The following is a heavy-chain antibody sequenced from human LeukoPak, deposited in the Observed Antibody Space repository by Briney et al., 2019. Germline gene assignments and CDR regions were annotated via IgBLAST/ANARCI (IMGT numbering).Heavy chain of an antibody. D-gene: IGHD6-19*01. J-gene: IGHJ4*02. CDR1: GFTFSSNY. V-gene: IGHV3-53*01. Sequence: PGGSLRLFCAASGFTFSSNYMSWVRQAPGKGLDWVSIIYSGGSGYYADSVKGRFTISRDNSKNTLYLQMNSLRAEDTAVYYCASGLGIAVAGTLGYWGQGTLVTVSS. CDR3: ASGLGIAVAGTLGY. CDR2: IYSGGSG.